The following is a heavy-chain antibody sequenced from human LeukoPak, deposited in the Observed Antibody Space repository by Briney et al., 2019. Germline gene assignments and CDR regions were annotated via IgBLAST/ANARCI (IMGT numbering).Heavy chain of an antibody. CDR2: IYRPGNT. Sequence: GGTLRLSCAASGFIISSNYMSWVRQAPGKGLEWGSFIYRPGNTYYIDSLKGRFTISMDNSKNTFYLQLNCLRAGDTAVYYCARGLQDSSDWYDAFDIWGQGTMVTVSS. D-gene: IGHD6-19*01. J-gene: IGHJ3*02. CDR3: ARGLQDSSDWYDAFDI. V-gene: IGHV3-53*01. CDR1: GFIISSNY.